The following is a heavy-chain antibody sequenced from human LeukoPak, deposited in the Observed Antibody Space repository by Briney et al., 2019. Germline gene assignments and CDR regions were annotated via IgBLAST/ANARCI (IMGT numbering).Heavy chain of an antibody. J-gene: IGHJ4*02. Sequence: SVKVSCKASGGTFSSYAISWVRQAPGQGLEWMGGIIPIFGTANYAQKFQGRVTITADKSTSTAYMELSSLRSEDTAVYHCARALGYCSGGSCYSLDYWGQGTLDTVSS. V-gene: IGHV1-69*06. CDR3: ARALGYCSGGSCYSLDY. CDR1: GGTFSSYA. CDR2: IIPIFGTA. D-gene: IGHD2-15*01.